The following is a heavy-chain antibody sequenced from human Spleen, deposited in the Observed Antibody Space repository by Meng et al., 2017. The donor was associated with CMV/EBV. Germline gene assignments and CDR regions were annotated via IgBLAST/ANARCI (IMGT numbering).Heavy chain of an antibody. CDR1: GFTFNTYS. Sequence: GGSLRLSCAASGFTFNTYSMNWVRQAPGKGLEWVSSISSSSSYIYYADSVKGRFTISRDNAKNSLYLQMSRLGAEDTAVYYCARDLRSLTSIAVGFDPWGQGTLVTVSS. V-gene: IGHV3-21*01. D-gene: IGHD6-19*01. CDR2: ISSSSSYI. CDR3: ARDLRSLTSIAVGFDP. J-gene: IGHJ5*02.